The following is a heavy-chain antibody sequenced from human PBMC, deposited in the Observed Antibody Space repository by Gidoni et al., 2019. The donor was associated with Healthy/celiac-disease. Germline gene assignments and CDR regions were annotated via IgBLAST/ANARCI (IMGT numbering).Heavy chain of an antibody. Sequence: QVQLVQSGAEVKKPGSSVKVSCKASGGTFSSYTISWVRQAPGQGLEWMGRIIPILGIANYAQKFQGRVTITADKSTSTAYMELSSLRSEDTAVYYCALDPYGGNSGDYWGQGTLVTVSS. CDR1: GGTFSSYT. J-gene: IGHJ4*02. V-gene: IGHV1-69*02. CDR3: ALDPYGGNSGDY. CDR2: IIPILGIA. D-gene: IGHD4-17*01.